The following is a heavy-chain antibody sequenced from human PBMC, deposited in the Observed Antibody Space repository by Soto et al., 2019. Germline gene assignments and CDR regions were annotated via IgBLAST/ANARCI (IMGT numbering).Heavy chain of an antibody. CDR2: IYPGDSDT. CDR1: GYSFTSYW. J-gene: IGHJ6*02. CDR3: ARHLTDIVVVPAAIYGMDV. Sequence: GESLKISCKGSGYSFTSYWIGWVCQMPGKGLEWMGIIYPGDSDTRYSPSFQGQVTISADKSISTAYLQWSSLKASDTAMYYCARHLTDIVVVPAAIYGMDVWGQGTAVTVSS. D-gene: IGHD2-2*01. V-gene: IGHV5-51*01.